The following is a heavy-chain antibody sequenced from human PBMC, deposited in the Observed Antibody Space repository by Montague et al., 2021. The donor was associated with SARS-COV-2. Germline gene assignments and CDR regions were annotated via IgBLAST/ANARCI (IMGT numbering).Heavy chain of an antibody. V-gene: IGHV4-31*02. CDR2: IFNTMRS. J-gene: IGHJ4*02. D-gene: IGHD3-3*01. CDR3: ARVRLFYDLDY. Sequence: IFNTMRSYYNPSIETRVNISVDTSTNLFSLRLSSVTVADTAMYFCARVRLFYDLDYWGQGTLVTVSS.